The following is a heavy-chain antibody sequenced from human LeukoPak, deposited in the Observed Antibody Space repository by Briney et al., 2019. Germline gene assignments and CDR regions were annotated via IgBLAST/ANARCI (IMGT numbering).Heavy chain of an antibody. CDR3: ARVLTWFGEAATDY. D-gene: IGHD3-10*01. V-gene: IGHV1-8*01. J-gene: IGHJ4*02. CDR1: GYTFTSYD. Sequence: ASVKVSCKASGYTFTSYDINWVRQATGQGLAWMGWMNPNSGNTGYAQKFQGRVTMPRNTSISTAYMELSSLRSEDTAVYYCARVLTWFGEAATDYWGQGTLVTVSS. CDR2: MNPNSGNT.